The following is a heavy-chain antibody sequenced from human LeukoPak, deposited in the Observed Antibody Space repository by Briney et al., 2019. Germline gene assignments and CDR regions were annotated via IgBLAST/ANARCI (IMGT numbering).Heavy chain of an antibody. D-gene: IGHD6-19*01. J-gene: IGHJ1*01. Sequence: SETLSLTCTVSGGSISNYYWSWIRQPPGKGLEWIGYIYYSGSTNYNPSLKSRVTISVDTSKNQFSLKLSSVTGADTAVYYCARGSGWYPHWGQGTLVTVSS. V-gene: IGHV4-59*01. CDR1: GGSISNYY. CDR3: ARGSGWYPH. CDR2: IYYSGST.